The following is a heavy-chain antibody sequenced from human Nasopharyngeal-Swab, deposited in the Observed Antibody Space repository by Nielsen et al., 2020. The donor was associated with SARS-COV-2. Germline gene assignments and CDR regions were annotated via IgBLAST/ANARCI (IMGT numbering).Heavy chain of an antibody. D-gene: IGHD5-12*01. CDR2: IKQDGSEK. Sequence: GSLKPPFSTFGFPLYCFLMKLVRQAPGKGLEWVANIKQDGSEKYYVDSVKGRFTISRDNAKNSLYLQMNSLRAEDTAVYYCATRNGYDASFDYWGQGTLVTVSS. V-gene: IGHV3-7*01. CDR1: GFPLYCFL. J-gene: IGHJ4*02. CDR3: ATRNGYDASFDY.